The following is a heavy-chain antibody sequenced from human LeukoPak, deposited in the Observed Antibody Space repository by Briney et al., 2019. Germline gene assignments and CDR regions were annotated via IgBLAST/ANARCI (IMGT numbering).Heavy chain of an antibody. V-gene: IGHV1-8*01. CDR2: MSPNSGNT. Sequence: ASVKVSCKASGYTFTNYDINWVRQATGQGLEWMGWMSPNSGNTDYAQKFQGRVTMTRNTSISTAYMELSSLVSEDTAVYYCARGTGSWLRLTRWFDPWGQGTLVTVSS. D-gene: IGHD5-12*01. J-gene: IGHJ5*02. CDR3: ARGTGSWLRLTRWFDP. CDR1: GYTFTNYD.